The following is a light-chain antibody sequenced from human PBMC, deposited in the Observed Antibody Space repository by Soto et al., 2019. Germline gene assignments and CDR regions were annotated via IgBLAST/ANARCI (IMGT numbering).Light chain of an antibody. CDR3: QQYGSSPQT. V-gene: IGKV3-20*01. CDR2: GAS. Sequence: EIVLTQSPGTLSLSPGETATLFCRASQNVDSTYLAWYQQKAGQAPRLLIYGASSRATGIPDRFSGSGSGTDFTLTISRLEPEDFAVYYCQQYGSSPQTFGQGTKVDIK. J-gene: IGKJ1*01. CDR1: QNVDSTY.